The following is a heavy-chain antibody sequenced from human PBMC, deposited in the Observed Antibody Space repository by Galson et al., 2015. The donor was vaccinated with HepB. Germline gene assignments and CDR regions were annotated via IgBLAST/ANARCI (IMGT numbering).Heavy chain of an antibody. Sequence: SVKVSCKASGYTFTSYYMHWVRQAPGQGLEWMGIINPSGGSTSYAQKFQGRVTMTRDTSTSTVYMELSRLRSEDTAVYYCARAGCSSTSCQGLSWFDPWGQGTLVTVSS. D-gene: IGHD2-2*01. CDR3: ARAGCSSTSCQGLSWFDP. CDR2: INPSGGST. CDR1: GYTFTSYY. V-gene: IGHV1-46*03. J-gene: IGHJ5*02.